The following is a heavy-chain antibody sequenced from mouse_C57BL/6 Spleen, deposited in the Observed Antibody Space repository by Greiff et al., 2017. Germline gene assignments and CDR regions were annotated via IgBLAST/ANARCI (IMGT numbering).Heavy chain of an antibody. CDR1: GYTFTDYY. CDR3: ARDWGWAMDY. CDR2: ICPGNGST. V-gene: IGHV1-77*01. Sequence: VQLQESGAELVKPGASVKISCKASGYTFTDYYINWVKQRPGQGLEWIGKICPGNGSTYYTEKFKGKATLTADKSSSTAYMQLSSLTSEDSAVYFCARDWGWAMDYWGQGTSVTVSS. D-gene: IGHD3-3*01. J-gene: IGHJ4*01.